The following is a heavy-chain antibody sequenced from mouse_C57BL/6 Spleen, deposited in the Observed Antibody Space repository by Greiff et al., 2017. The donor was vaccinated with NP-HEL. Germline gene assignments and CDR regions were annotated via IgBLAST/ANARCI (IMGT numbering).Heavy chain of an antibody. CDR2: INPSTGGT. CDR1: GYSFTGYY. V-gene: IGHV1-42*01. CDR3: ARGNDGYYVYFDY. J-gene: IGHJ2*01. Sequence: DVQLQESGPELVKPGASVKISCKASGYSFTGYYMNWVKQSPEKSLEWIGEINPSTGGTTYNQKFKAKATLTVDKSSSTAYMQLKSLTSEDSAVYYCARGNDGYYVYFDYWGQGTTLTVSS. D-gene: IGHD2-3*01.